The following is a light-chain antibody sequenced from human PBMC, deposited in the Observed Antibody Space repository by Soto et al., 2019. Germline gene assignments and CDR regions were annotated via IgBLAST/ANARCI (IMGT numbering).Light chain of an antibody. CDR2: EVS. CDR3: SSYAGSNILV. CDR1: SSDVGGYNY. J-gene: IGLJ1*01. V-gene: IGLV2-8*01. Sequence: QSALTQPPSASGSPGQSVTISCTGTSSDVGGYNYVSWYQQHPGKAPKLMIYEVSKRPSGVPDRFSGSKSGNTASLTVSGLQAEDEADYYCSSYAGSNILVFGTGTKVTVL.